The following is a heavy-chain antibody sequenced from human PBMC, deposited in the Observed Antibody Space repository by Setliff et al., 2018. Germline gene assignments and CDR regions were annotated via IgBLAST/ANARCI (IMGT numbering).Heavy chain of an antibody. CDR3: ARASRFGTIKYRGDYYMDV. CDR2: INTNTGNP. J-gene: IGHJ6*03. V-gene: IGHV7-4-1*02. Sequence: GASVKVSCKASGYTFTTYAISWMRQAPGQGLEWMGCINTNTGNPSYAQGFTGRFVFSLDTSVSTAYLQISSLKAEDTALYYCARASRFGTIKYRGDYYMDVWGKGTTVTVSS. D-gene: IGHD3-10*01. CDR1: GYTFTTYA.